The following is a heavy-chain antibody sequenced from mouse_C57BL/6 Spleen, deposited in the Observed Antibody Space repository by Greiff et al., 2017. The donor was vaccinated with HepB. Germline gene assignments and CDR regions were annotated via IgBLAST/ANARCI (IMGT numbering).Heavy chain of an antibody. CDR3: ARGEAYYGIAY. CDR1: GYTFTSYW. CDR2: IHPNSGST. D-gene: IGHD2-10*01. Sequence: QVQLKQPGAELVKPGASVKLSCKASGYTFTSYWMHWVKQRPGQGLEWIGMIHPNSGSTNYNEKFKSKATLTVDKSSSTAYMQLSSLTSEDSAVYYCARGEAYYGIAYWGQGTLVTVSA. V-gene: IGHV1-64*01. J-gene: IGHJ3*01.